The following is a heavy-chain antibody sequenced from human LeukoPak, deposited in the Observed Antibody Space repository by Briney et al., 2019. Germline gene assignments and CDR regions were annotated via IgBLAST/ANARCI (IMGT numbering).Heavy chain of an antibody. D-gene: IGHD6-13*01. Sequence: ASVKVSCKASGYTFTGYYMNWVRQAPGQGLEWMGWINPNSGGTNYAQKFQGRVTMTRDTSISTAYMELSRLRSDDTAVYYCASGPDYRSSWRDYYFDYWGQGTLVTVSP. V-gene: IGHV1-2*02. J-gene: IGHJ4*02. CDR1: GYTFTGYY. CDR2: INPNSGGT. CDR3: ASGPDYRSSWRDYYFDY.